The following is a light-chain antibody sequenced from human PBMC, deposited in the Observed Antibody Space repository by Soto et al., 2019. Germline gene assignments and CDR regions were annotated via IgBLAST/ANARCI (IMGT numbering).Light chain of an antibody. V-gene: IGKV3-20*01. CDR2: GAS. J-gene: IGKJ5*01. CDR3: QQYNNWPCT. Sequence: EIVLTQSPCTLSLSPGERATLSCRASQSVSNHYLAWYQQKPGKAPRLLIYGASNRATGIPDRFSGSGSGTDFTLTISRLEPEDFAVYYCQQYNNWPCTFGQGTRLEIK. CDR1: QSVSNHY.